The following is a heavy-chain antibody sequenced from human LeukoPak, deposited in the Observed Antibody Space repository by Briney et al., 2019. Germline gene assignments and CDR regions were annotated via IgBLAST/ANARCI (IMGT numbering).Heavy chain of an antibody. Sequence: ASVKVSCKASGYTFTGYYMHWVRQAPGQGLEWMGWINPDSGGTNYAQNFQGRVTMTRDTSFSTAYMELSRLRSDDTAVYYCAREATPNSSPNCFDPWGQGTLVTVSS. CDR3: AREATPNSSPNCFDP. CDR1: GYTFTGYY. CDR2: INPDSGGT. V-gene: IGHV1-2*02. D-gene: IGHD6-13*01. J-gene: IGHJ5*02.